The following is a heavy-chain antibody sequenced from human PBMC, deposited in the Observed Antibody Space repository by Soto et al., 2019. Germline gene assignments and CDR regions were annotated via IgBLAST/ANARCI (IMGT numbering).Heavy chain of an antibody. Sequence: SETLSLTCDVAGYSISNGYYWGWIRQPPGKGLEWIGNIYHTGSTYYNPSLKSRVTISVDKSKNQFSLKLSSVTAADTAVYYCARRGSSGTPVDYWGQGTLVTV. CDR2: IYHTGST. J-gene: IGHJ4*02. D-gene: IGHD1-26*01. CDR3: ARRGSSGTPVDY. CDR1: GYSISNGYY. V-gene: IGHV4-38-2*01.